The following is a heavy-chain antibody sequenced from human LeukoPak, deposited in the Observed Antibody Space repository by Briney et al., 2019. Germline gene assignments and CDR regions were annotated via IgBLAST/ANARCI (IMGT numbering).Heavy chain of an antibody. CDR2: ITSGVNI. Sequence: GGSLRLSCAASGFTLSRYGVNWVRQAPGKGLEWVSYITSGVNIYYADSVKGRFTISGDNAKNSTYLQMNSLRAEDTAVYYCARVSFCSSSSCYRYMDVWGKGTTVTVSS. V-gene: IGHV3-21*01. CDR1: GFTLSRYG. CDR3: ARVSFCSSSSCYRYMDV. D-gene: IGHD2-2*01. J-gene: IGHJ6*03.